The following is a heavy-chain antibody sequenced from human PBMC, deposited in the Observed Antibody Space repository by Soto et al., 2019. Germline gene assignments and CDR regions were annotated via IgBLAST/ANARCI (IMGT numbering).Heavy chain of an antibody. CDR1: GGSISSSSYY. Sequence: SQTLSLTCTVSGGSISSSSYYWGWIRQPPGKGLEWIGSIYYSGSTYYNPPLKSRVTISLDTSKNQFSLKRSSVTAADTAVYYCAREKTGDIWWFDPWGQGTLVTVSS. J-gene: IGHJ5*02. CDR2: IYYSGST. D-gene: IGHD7-27*01. V-gene: IGHV4-39*01. CDR3: AREKTGDIWWFDP.